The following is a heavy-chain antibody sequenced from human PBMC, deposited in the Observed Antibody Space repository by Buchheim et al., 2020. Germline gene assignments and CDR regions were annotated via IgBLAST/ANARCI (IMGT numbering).Heavy chain of an antibody. CDR3: ARANYDILTGQSQGRFDP. CDR1: GYTFTSYY. D-gene: IGHD3-9*01. J-gene: IGHJ5*02. V-gene: IGHV1-46*01. Sequence: QVQLVQSGAEVKKPGASVKVSCKASGYTFTSYYMHWVRQAPGQGLEWMGIINPSGGSTSYAQKFQGRVTMPRDTSTSTVYMELSSLRSEDTAVYYCARANYDILTGQSQGRFDPWGQGTL. CDR2: INPSGGST.